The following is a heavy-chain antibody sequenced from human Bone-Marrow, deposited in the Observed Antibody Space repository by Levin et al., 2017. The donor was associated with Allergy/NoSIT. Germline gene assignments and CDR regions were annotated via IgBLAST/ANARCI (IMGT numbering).Heavy chain of an antibody. D-gene: IGHD5-12*01. J-gene: IGHJ6*03. CDR2: IRSKAYGGTT. CDR3: TRGGWVLYSGYDGVDYYYMDV. CDR1: GFTFGDYA. V-gene: IGHV3-49*03. Sequence: GGSLRLSCTASGFTFGDYAMSWFRQAPGKGLEWVGFIRSKAYGGTTEYAASVKGRFTISRDDSKSIAYLQMNSLKTEDTAVYYCTRGGWVLYSGYDGVDYYYMDVWGKGTTVTVSS.